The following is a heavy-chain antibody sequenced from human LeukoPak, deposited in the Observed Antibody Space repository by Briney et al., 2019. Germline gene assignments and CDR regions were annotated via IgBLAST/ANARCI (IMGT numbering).Heavy chain of an antibody. D-gene: IGHD1-26*01. CDR2: ISSSGSTI. CDR1: GFTFSDYY. Sequence: GGSLRLSCAASGFTFSDYYMSWIRQAPGKGLEWVSYISSSGSTIYYADSVKGRFTISRDNAKNSLYLQMNSLRAEDTAVYHCARDKSGGATSFDYWGQGTLVTVSS. CDR3: ARDKSGGATSFDY. V-gene: IGHV3-11*01. J-gene: IGHJ4*02.